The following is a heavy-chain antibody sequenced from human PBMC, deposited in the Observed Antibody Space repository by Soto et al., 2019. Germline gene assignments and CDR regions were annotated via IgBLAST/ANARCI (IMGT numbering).Heavy chain of an antibody. CDR3: ARSLTEGYCTITGCYTRPLYGMDV. J-gene: IGHJ6*02. V-gene: IGHV1-2*02. Sequence: ASVKVSCKASGYAFSGYYIHWLRQAPGQGLEWMGWINPNSGGTNYAQKFQGRVTVTRDTPTSTAYMELSRLTSDDTAVYYCARSLTEGYCTITGCYTRPLYGMDVWGQGTTVTVSS. D-gene: IGHD2-2*02. CDR1: GYAFSGYY. CDR2: INPNSGGT.